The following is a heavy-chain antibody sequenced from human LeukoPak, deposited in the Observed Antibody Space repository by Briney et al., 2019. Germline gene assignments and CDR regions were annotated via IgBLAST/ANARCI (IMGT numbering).Heavy chain of an antibody. Sequence: GGSLRLSCAASGFTFSSYGMHWVRQAPGKGLEWVAVISYDGSNKYYADSVKGRFTISRDNSNNTLYLQMNSLRTEDTAKYYCAKGEKQLDPFDIWGQGTMVTVSS. CDR1: GFTFSSYG. J-gene: IGHJ3*02. CDR3: AKGEKQLDPFDI. V-gene: IGHV3-30*18. CDR2: ISYDGSNK. D-gene: IGHD1-1*01.